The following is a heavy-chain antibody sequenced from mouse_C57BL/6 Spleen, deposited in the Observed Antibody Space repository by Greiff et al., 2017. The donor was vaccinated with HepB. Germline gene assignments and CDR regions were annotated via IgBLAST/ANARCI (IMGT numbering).Heavy chain of an antibody. CDR1: GYTFTSYW. CDR2: IHPNSGST. Sequence: QVHVKQPGAELVKPGASVKLSCKASGYTFTSYWMHWVKQRPGQGLEWIGMIHPNSGSTNYNEKLKSKATLTVDKSSSTAYMQLSSLTSADSAVYYCARGGLGFYYWGQGTTLTVSS. J-gene: IGHJ2*01. V-gene: IGHV1-64*01. CDR3: ARGGLGFYY.